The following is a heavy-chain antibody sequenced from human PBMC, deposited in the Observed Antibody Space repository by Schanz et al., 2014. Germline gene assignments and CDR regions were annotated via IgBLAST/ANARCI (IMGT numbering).Heavy chain of an antibody. V-gene: IGHV1-69*02. CDR3: ATMWGYCTATACQILEVLDV. CDR1: GDTFSKYN. D-gene: IGHD2-8*02. Sequence: QVQLVQSGPEVKKPGSSVKVSCQAFGDTFSKYNIMWVRQVPGQGLEWLGRIMPLRGIGNNAWKFQDRLTITADKSMNITYMELSSLGTEDTAMYYCATMWGYCTATACQILEVLDVWGQGTMVTDSS. CDR2: IMPLRGIG. J-gene: IGHJ3*01.